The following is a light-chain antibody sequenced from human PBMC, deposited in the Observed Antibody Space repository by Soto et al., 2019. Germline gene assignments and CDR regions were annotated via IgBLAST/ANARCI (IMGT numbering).Light chain of an antibody. CDR1: QSVSSNY. V-gene: IGKV3-20*01. CDR2: GAS. J-gene: IGKJ2*01. CDR3: QQYRSSPYT. Sequence: EIVLTQSPGTLSLSPGERATLSCRASQSVSSNYLAWYQQKPGQAPRLLIYGASSRATGIPATFSGSGSGTDFTLTISRLEPEDFAVYYCQQYRSSPYTFGGGTKLDIK.